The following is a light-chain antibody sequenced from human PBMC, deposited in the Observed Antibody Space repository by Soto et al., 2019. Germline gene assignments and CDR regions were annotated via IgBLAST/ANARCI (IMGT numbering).Light chain of an antibody. CDR2: GNT. V-gene: IGLV1-40*01. J-gene: IGLJ3*02. Sequence: QSVLTQPPSVSGAPGQRVTISCTGTSSNIGAGYDIHWYQRLPGTAPKLLIYGNTNRPSGVPDRFSGSKSGTSASLAITGLQAEVEGDYYCQSYDNSLSAWVFGGGTKVTVL. CDR1: SSNIGAGYD. CDR3: QSYDNSLSAWV.